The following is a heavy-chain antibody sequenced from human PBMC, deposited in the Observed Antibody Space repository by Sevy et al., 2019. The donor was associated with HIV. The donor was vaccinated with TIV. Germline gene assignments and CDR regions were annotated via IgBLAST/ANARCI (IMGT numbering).Heavy chain of an antibody. V-gene: IGHV3-23*01. D-gene: IGHD5-18*01. J-gene: IGHJ4*02. Sequence: GGSLRLSCAASGXXFSSFAMGWVRQAPGKGLDWISVISGTGDHTYYADSVKGRFTISRDNSKNTLFLQMNSLRAEDTAIFYCAKKMGGGSGMAFLVDYWGQGTLVTVSS. CDR1: GXXFSSFA. CDR3: AKKMGGGSGMAFLVDY. CDR2: ISGTGDHT.